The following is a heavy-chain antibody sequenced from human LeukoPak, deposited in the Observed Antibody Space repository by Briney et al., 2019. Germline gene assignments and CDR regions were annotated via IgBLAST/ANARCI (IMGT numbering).Heavy chain of an antibody. D-gene: IGHD2-2*01. CDR1: GYTFTSYY. Sequence: GASVKVSCKASGYTFTSYYMHWVRQAPGQGLEWMGIINPSGGSTSYAQKFQGRVTMTRDTSTSTAYMELSSLRSEDTAVYYCAQSIVVVPAARDYYMDVWGKGTTVTVSS. J-gene: IGHJ6*03. CDR2: INPSGGST. CDR3: AQSIVVVPAARDYYMDV. V-gene: IGHV1-46*01.